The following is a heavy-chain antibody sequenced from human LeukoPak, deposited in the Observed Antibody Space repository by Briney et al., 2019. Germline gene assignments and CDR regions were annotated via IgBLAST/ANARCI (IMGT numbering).Heavy chain of an antibody. CDR2: ISAYNGNT. V-gene: IGHV1-18*04. D-gene: IGHD3-10*01. Sequence: ASVKVFCKASGYAFTSYPLTWVRQAPGQGLQWMGWISAYNGNTSYAQKFQGRVTMTTDTSTSTAYMELRSLRSDDTAVYYCARDSGSGSYPSDYWGQGTLVTVSS. CDR3: ARDSGSGSYPSDY. J-gene: IGHJ4*02. CDR1: GYAFTSYP.